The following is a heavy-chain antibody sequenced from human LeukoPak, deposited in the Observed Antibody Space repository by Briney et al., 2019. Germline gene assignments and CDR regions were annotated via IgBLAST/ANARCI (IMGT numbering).Heavy chain of an antibody. D-gene: IGHD6-13*01. J-gene: IGHJ3*02. CDR1: GGSISSYY. Sequence: SETLSLTCTVSGGSISSYYWSWIRQPPGKGLEWIGYIYYSGSTNYNPSLKSRVTISVDTSKNQFSLKLSSVTAADTAVYYCARVEGSSWYLDAFDIWGQETMVTVSS. V-gene: IGHV4-59*01. CDR2: IYYSGST. CDR3: ARVEGSSWYLDAFDI.